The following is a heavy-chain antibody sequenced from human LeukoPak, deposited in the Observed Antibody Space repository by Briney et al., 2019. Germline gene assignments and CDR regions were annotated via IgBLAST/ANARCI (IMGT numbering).Heavy chain of an antibody. V-gene: IGHV4-4*07. J-gene: IGHJ6*02. CDR3: ARDSVSSGWYSYYYYGMDV. CDR2: IYTSGST. Sequence: SETLSLTCTVSGGSLSSYYWSWIRQPAGKGLEWIGRIYTSGSTNYNPSLKSRVTMSVDTSKNQFSLKLSSVTAADTAVYYCARDSVSSGWYSYYYYGMDVWGQGTTVTVSS. CDR1: GGSLSSYY. D-gene: IGHD6-19*01.